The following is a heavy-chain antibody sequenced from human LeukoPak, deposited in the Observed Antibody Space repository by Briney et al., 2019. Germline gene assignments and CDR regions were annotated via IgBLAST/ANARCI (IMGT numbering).Heavy chain of an antibody. J-gene: IGHJ4*02. CDR2: IKDDGSEK. V-gene: IGHV3-7*03. CDR1: GFTFSDYY. D-gene: IGHD6-13*01. Sequence: GGSLRLSCAASGFTFSDYYMSWIRQAPGKGLEWVANIKDDGSEKYYVDSVKGRFTISRDDAKNSLYLQMNSLRAEDTAVYYCARARDSSWDYWGQGTLVTVSS. CDR3: ARARDSSWDY.